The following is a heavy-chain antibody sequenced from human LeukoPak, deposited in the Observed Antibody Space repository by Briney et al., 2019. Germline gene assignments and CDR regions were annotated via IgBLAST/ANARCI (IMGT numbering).Heavy chain of an antibody. D-gene: IGHD1-1*01. V-gene: IGHV3-30*02. CDR1: GFTFINYG. Sequence: GGSLRLSCAASGFTFINYGLHWVRQAPGKGLEWVAFIRVDGNEKYYADSVKGRFTMSRDNSENTLYLQMNTLRREDTAIYYCAQSSSRLEMSPLAYWGQGTLVTVSS. CDR2: IRVDGNEK. J-gene: IGHJ4*02. CDR3: AQSSSRLEMSPLAY.